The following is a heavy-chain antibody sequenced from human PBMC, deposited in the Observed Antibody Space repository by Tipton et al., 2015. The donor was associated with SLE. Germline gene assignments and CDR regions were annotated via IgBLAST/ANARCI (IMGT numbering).Heavy chain of an antibody. CDR2: ISWNSNTI. D-gene: IGHD4-11*01. CDR1: GFTFDDFA. Sequence: SLRLSCAASGFTFDDFAMRWVRQAPGKGLEWVSSISWNSNTIAYADSVKGRFSISRDNAKNSLYRQMNSLTPDDTALYYCARDQHPLPDYPLDPWGPGTLFTVSS. V-gene: IGHV3-9*01. J-gene: IGHJ5*02. CDR3: ARDQHPLPDYPLDP.